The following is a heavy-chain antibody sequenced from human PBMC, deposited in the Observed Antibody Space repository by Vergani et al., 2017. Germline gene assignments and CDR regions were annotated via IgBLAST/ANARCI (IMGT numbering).Heavy chain of an antibody. CDR1: GFTFDDYT. CDR3: AKGLNDDAFDI. V-gene: IGHV3-43*01. Sequence: EVQLVESGGVVVQPGGSLRLSCAASGFTFDDYTMHWVRQAPGKGLEWVSLISWDGGSTYYADSVKGRFTISRDNSNNSLYLQMNSLRTEYTALYYCAKGLNDDAFDIWGQGTMVTVSS. D-gene: IGHD1-1*01. CDR2: ISWDGGST. J-gene: IGHJ3*02.